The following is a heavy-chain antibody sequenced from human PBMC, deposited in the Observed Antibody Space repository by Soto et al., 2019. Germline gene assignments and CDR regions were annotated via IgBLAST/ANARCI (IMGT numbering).Heavy chain of an antibody. D-gene: IGHD3-3*01. CDR1: RFTFSSYS. J-gene: IGHJ6*02. V-gene: IGHV3-48*02. CDR3: ARERIIDFGAYYYYGMDV. CDR2: IDISSSTI. Sequence: EVQLVESGGGLGQPGGSLRLSCAASRFTFSSYSMNWVRQAPGKGLEWVSYIDISSSTIYYADSVKGRFTISRDNAKNSLYLQMNSLRDEDTAVYYCARERIIDFGAYYYYGMDVWGQGTTVTVSS.